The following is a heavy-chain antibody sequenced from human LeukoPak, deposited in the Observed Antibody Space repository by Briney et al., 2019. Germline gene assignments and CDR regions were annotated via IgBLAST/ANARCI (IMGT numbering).Heavy chain of an antibody. CDR1: GYSFTSYW. V-gene: IGHV5-51*01. Sequence: GESLKISCKGSGYSFTSYWIGWVRQMPGKGLEWMGIIYPGDSDTRYSPSFQGQVTISADKSISTAYLQWSSPKASDTAMYYCARRTYYYDGSRKGGFDYWGQGTLVTVSS. D-gene: IGHD3-22*01. CDR3: ARRTYYYDGSRKGGFDY. CDR2: IYPGDSDT. J-gene: IGHJ4*02.